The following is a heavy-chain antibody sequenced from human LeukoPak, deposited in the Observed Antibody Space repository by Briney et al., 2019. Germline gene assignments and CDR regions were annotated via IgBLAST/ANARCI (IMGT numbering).Heavy chain of an antibody. CDR3: ARRWTSASGRVY. D-gene: IGHD6-6*01. Sequence: PGGSLRLSCAASGFSFSNYWMHWVRQAPGKGLVWVSRIDSDGSTTNYAESVKGRFTISRDNAKNTVYLQMNGLGVEDTAVYYCARRWTSASGRVYWGQGTLVTVSS. CDR2: IDSDGSTT. CDR1: GFSFSNYW. V-gene: IGHV3-74*01. J-gene: IGHJ4*02.